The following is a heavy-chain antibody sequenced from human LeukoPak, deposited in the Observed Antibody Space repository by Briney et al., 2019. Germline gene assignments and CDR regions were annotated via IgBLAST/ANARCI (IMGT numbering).Heavy chain of an antibody. CDR2: FYHSGIT. CDR1: GYSISSGFY. D-gene: IGHD4-11*01. J-gene: IGHJ4*02. V-gene: IGHV4-38-2*02. CDR3: ARGSYSDYVVNY. Sequence: SETLSLTCTVSGYSISSGFYWGWIRQPPGRGLEWVGTFYHSGITHYNPSLKSRVTISVDMSKNQFSLKLTSATVADTAVYYCARGSYSDYVVNYWGQGILVTVSS.